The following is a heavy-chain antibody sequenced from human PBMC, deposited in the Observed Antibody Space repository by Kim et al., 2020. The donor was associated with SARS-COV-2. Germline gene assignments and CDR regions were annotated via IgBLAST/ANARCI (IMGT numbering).Heavy chain of an antibody. Sequence: SETLSLTCAVYGGSFSGYYWSWIRQPPGKGLEWIGEINHSGSTNYNPSLKSRVTISVDTSKNQFSLKLSSVTAADTAVYYCARTPLRYFDARHGAFDIWGQGTMVTVSS. CDR1: GGSFSGYY. D-gene: IGHD3-9*01. J-gene: IGHJ3*02. CDR2: INHSGST. V-gene: IGHV4-34*01. CDR3: ARTPLRYFDARHGAFDI.